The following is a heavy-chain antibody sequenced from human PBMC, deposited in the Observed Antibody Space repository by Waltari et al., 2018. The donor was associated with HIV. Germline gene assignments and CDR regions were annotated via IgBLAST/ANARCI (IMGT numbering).Heavy chain of an antibody. D-gene: IGHD3-3*01. Sequence: QVQLQESGPGLVKPSQTLSLTCTVSGGSISSGGYYWSWIRQHPGKGLEWIGYIYYSGSTYYNPSLKSRVTISVDTSKNQFSLKLSSVTAADTAVYYCARDHYYDFWSGYRSPPYYGMDVWGQGTTVTVSS. CDR1: GGSISSGGYY. V-gene: IGHV4-31*03. CDR3: ARDHYYDFWSGYRSPPYYGMDV. CDR2: IYYSGST. J-gene: IGHJ6*02.